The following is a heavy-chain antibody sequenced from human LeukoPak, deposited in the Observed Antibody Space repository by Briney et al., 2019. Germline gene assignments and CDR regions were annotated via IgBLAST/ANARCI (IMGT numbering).Heavy chain of an antibody. CDR1: GFTFSSYS. J-gene: IGHJ1*01. CDR2: ISSSSNYI. D-gene: IGHD6-13*01. CDR3: ARGPRNSSSYQYFQH. Sequence: SGGSLRLSCTASGFTFSSYSMNWVRQAPGKGLEWVSSISSSSNYIYYADSVKGRFTISRDNAKNSLSLQMNSLRADDTALYYCARGPRNSSSYQYFQHWGQGTLVTVSS. V-gene: IGHV3-21*06.